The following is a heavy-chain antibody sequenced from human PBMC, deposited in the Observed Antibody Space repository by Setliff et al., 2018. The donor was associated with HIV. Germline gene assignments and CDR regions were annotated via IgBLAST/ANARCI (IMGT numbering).Heavy chain of an antibody. J-gene: IGHJ6*03. D-gene: IGHD4-4*01. V-gene: IGHV4-34*01. CDR2: INHSGRS. Sequence: ASETLSLTCAVYGGSFSGYYWTWIRQPPGKGLEWIGEINHSGRSKYKPSLKSRVTMSVDTAKNQFSLKLNSVTAANTAVYYCVRGPQVTTTPSYYYRYIDVWGNGATGTVSS. CDR1: GGSFSGYY. CDR3: VRGPQVTTTPSYYYRYIDV.